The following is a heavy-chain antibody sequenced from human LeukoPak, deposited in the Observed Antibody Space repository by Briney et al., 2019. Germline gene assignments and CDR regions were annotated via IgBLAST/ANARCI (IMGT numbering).Heavy chain of an antibody. CDR3: ARMYYSTGWSFFDF. CDR1: GYTFTDYG. J-gene: IGHJ4*02. D-gene: IGHD6-25*01. CDR2: ISAYNGNT. Sequence: ASVKVSCKASGYTFTDYGITWVRQAPGQGLEWMGWISAYNGNTNYAQKLQGRVTMTTDTSTSTAYMELRSLRSDDTAMYYCARMYYSTGWSFFDFWGRGPLVTVSA. V-gene: IGHV1-18*01.